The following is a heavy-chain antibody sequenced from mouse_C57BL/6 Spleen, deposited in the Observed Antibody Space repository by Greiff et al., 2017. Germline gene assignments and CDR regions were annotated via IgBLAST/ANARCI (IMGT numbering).Heavy chain of an antibody. V-gene: IGHV1-59*01. Sequence: QVQLQQPGAELVRPGTSVKLSCKASGYTFTSYWMHWVKQRPGQGLEWIGVIDPSDSYTNYNQKFKGKATLTVYTSSSTAYMQLSSLTSEDSAVYYCATDYGSSYGYFDVWGTGTTVTVSS. CDR2: IDPSDSYT. CDR3: ATDYGSSYGYFDV. J-gene: IGHJ1*03. CDR1: GYTFTSYW. D-gene: IGHD1-1*01.